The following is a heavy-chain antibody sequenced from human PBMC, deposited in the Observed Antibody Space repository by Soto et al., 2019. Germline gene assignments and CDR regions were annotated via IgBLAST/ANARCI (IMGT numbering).Heavy chain of an antibody. CDR3: AREYSAYHYHVDF. CDR1: GFTFSDYF. CDR2: ISTSARII. V-gene: IGHV3-11*01. J-gene: IGHJ4*02. Sequence: QVQLVESGGALVKPGGSLRLSCAASGFTFSDYFMTWIRQAPGKGLEWVAYISTSARIINYADSVKGRFTISRDNAKNSLYLQMNSLRAEDTAVYFCAREYSAYHYHVDFWGQGTLVTVSS. D-gene: IGHD4-4*01.